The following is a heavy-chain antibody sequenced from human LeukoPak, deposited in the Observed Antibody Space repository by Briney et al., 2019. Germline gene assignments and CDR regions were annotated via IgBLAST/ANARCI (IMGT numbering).Heavy chain of an antibody. Sequence: GGSLRLSCAASGFTFSSYAMNWVRQAPGKGLEWVSGINSSGGGTYYADSVKGRFTISRDNSKNTLYLQMNSLGAEDTAVYYCARGRRGDYPLDFFDYWGQGTLVTVSS. CDR2: INSSGGGT. D-gene: IGHD4-17*01. J-gene: IGHJ4*02. V-gene: IGHV3-23*01. CDR3: ARGRRGDYPLDFFDY. CDR1: GFTFSSYA.